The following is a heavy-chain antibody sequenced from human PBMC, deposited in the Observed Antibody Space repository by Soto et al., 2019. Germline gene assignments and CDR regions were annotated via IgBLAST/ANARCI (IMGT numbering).Heavy chain of an antibody. CDR3: ARTQKSRETVAGTDY. CDR1: GGSFSGYY. V-gene: IGHV4-34*01. CDR2: INHSGST. J-gene: IGHJ4*02. D-gene: IGHD6-19*01. Sequence: PSETLSLTCAVYGGSFSGYYWSWIRQPPGKGLEWIGEINHSGSTNYNPSLKSRVTISVDTSKNQFSLKLSSVTAADTAVYYCARTQKSRETVAGTDYWGQGXLVTVYS.